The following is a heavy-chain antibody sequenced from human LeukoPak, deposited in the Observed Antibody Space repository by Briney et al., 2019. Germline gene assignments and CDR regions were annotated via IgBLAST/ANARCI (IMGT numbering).Heavy chain of an antibody. J-gene: IGHJ6*02. V-gene: IGHV3-72*01. CDR1: RSFSDHY. Sequence: GGSLRLSCVASRSFSDHYKDWVRQAPGKGLEWIGRTKNRGESHITQYAASVNGRFTASRDDSKNSLYLQMNNLKTEDTAVYYCARDTDTAMDVWGQGTTVTVSS. CDR3: ARDTDTAMDV. CDR2: TKNRGESHIT.